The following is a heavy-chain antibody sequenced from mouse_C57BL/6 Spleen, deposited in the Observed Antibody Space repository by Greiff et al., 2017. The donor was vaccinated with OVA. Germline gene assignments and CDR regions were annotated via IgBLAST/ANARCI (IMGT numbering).Heavy chain of an antibody. V-gene: IGHV2-2*01. D-gene: IGHD2-4*01. CDR2: IWSGGST. CDR3: ARNNDYDGRPAWFAY. CDR1: GFSLTSYG. J-gene: IGHJ3*01. Sequence: VKLMESGPGLVQPSQSLSITCTVSGFSLTSYGVHWVRQSPGKGLEWLGVIWSGGSTDYNAAFISRLSISKDNSKSQVFFKMNSLQADDTAIYYCARNNDYDGRPAWFAYWGQGTLVTVSA.